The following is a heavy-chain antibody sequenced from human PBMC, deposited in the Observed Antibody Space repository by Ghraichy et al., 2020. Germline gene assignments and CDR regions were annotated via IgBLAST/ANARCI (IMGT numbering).Heavy chain of an antibody. CDR3: ARDLDYYDSSGYPYYYFDY. CDR1: GFTFSSYW. J-gene: IGHJ4*02. CDR2: IKQDGSEK. Sequence: GGSLRLSCAASGFTFSSYWMSWVRQAPGKGLEWVANIKQDGSEKYYVDSVKGRFTISRDNAKNSLYLQMNSLRAEDTAVYYCARDLDYYDSSGYPYYYFDYWGQGTLVTVSS. D-gene: IGHD3-22*01. V-gene: IGHV3-7*01.